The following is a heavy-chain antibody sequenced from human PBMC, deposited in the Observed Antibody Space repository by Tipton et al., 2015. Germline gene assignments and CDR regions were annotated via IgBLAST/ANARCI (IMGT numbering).Heavy chain of an antibody. D-gene: IGHD5-24*01. Sequence: TLSLTCSVSGGPITSSAYYWGWIRQPPGKGLEWIGSISHSGNTYYNPSLKSRVTMSRDTSKNQFSLTLNSVTAADTAVYYCARDLEHGMDVWGQGTTVTVSS. V-gene: IGHV4-39*07. CDR1: GGPITSSAYY. CDR2: ISHSGNT. J-gene: IGHJ6*02. CDR3: ARDLEHGMDV.